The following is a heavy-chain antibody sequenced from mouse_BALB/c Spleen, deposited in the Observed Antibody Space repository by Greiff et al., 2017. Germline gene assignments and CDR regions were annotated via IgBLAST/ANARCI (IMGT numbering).Heavy chain of an antibody. V-gene: IGHV5-4*02. CDR3: ARAGNYYWYFDV. Sequence: EVQRVESGGGLVKPGGSLKLSCAASGFTFSDYYMYWVRQTPEKRLEWVATISDGGSYTYYPDSVKGRFTISRDNAKNNLYLQMSSLKSEDTAMYYCARAGNYYWYFDVWGAGTTVTVSS. J-gene: IGHJ1*01. CDR2: ISDGGSYT. CDR1: GFTFSDYY. D-gene: IGHD2-1*01.